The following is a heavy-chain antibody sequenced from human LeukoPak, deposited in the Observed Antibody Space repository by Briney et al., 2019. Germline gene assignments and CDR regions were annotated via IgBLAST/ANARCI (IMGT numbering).Heavy chain of an antibody. J-gene: IGHJ5*02. CDR2: IYTSGST. CDR1: GGSISSYY. Sequence: PSETLSLTCTVSGGSISSYYWSWIRQPAGKGQEWIGRIYTSGSTNYNPSLKSRVTMSVDTSKNQFSLKLSSLTAADTAVYYCARVLGSWYPRSWFAPWGQGTLVTVSS. D-gene: IGHD6-13*01. CDR3: ARVLGSWYPRSWFAP. V-gene: IGHV4-4*07.